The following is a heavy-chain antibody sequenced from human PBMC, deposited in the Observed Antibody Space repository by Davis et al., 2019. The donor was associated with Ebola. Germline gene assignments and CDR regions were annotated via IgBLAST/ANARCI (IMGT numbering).Heavy chain of an antibody. J-gene: IGHJ4*02. CDR3: AKEGGAYCGGDCWSDLGS. D-gene: IGHD2-21*02. V-gene: IGHV3-30*18. CDR1: GFTFTIYG. CDR2: SSYDGRNK. Sequence: GGSLRLSCAASGFTFTIYGMHWVRQAPGKGLEWVAASSYDGRNKHYSDFVTGRFTISRDNSKKMLVLQLNSLTTEDTDVYYCAKEGGAYCGGDCWSDLGSWGQGTLVTVSS.